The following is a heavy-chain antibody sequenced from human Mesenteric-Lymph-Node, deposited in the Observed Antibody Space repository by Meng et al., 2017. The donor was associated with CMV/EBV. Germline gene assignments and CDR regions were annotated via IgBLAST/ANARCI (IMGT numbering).Heavy chain of an antibody. Sequence: SETLSLTCTVSGGSISSSSYYWGWIRQPPGKGLEWIGSIYYSGSTYYNPSLKSRVTISVDTSKNQFSLKLSSVTAADTAVYYCARTHLSSLTYYDFWSGHWGAFDIWGQGTMVTVSS. J-gene: IGHJ3*02. CDR1: GGSISSSSYY. CDR3: ARTHLSSLTYYDFWSGHWGAFDI. D-gene: IGHD3-3*01. CDR2: IYYSGST. V-gene: IGHV4-39*07.